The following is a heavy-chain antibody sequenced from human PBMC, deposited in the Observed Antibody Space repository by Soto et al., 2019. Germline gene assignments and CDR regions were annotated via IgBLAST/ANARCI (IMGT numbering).Heavy chain of an antibody. CDR1: GGSISSGGYY. D-gene: IGHD3-16*01. Sequence: SETLSLTCTVSGGSISSGGYYWSWIRQHPGKGLEWIGYIYYSGSTYYNPSLKSRVTISVDTSKNQFSLKLSSVTAADTAVYYCARDLRLGELYYYYYGMDVWGQGTTVTVSS. CDR2: IYYSGST. CDR3: ARDLRLGELYYYYYGMDV. V-gene: IGHV4-31*03. J-gene: IGHJ6*02.